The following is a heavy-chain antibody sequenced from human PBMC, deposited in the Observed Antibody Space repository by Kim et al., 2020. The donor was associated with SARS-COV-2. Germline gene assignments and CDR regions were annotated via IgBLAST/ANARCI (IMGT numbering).Heavy chain of an antibody. CDR3: ARHEKSLLLSPHNWFDP. V-gene: IGHV4-39*01. D-gene: IGHD3-10*01. CDR2: IYYSGSS. Sequence: SETLSLTCTVSGGSISSSSYYWGRIRQPPGKGLVWIGSIYYSGSSYYNPPLTSRVTISADTSENQFSLKPGSVTAADTAVYYCARHEKSLLLSPHNWFDPWGQGTLVTVSS. J-gene: IGHJ5*02. CDR1: GGSISSSSYY.